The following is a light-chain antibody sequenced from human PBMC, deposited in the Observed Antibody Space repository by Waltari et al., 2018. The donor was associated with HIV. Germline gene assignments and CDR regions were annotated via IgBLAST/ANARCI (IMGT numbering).Light chain of an antibody. CDR2: EGS. Sequence: QSALTQPASVSGSPGQSITISCTGTRSDVGSYKLVSWYHQHPGKAPKLMIYEGSKRPSGVSNRFSGSKSGNTASLTISGLQAEDEADYYCCSYAGSSTLVFGGGTKLTVL. V-gene: IGLV2-23*01. CDR1: RSDVGSYKL. CDR3: CSYAGSSTLV. J-gene: IGLJ3*02.